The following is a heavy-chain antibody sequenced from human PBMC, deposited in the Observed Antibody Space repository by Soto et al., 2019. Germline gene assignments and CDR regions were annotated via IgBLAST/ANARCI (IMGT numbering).Heavy chain of an antibody. CDR2: INAGNGNT. D-gene: IGHD3-9*01. J-gene: IGHJ4*02. CDR1: GYTFTSYA. V-gene: IGHV1-3*01. CDR3: ARGYDILTGYLSMEFDY. Sequence: VKVSCKASGYTFTSYAMHWVRQAPGQRLEWMGWINAGNGNTKYSQKFQGRVTITRDTSASTAYMELSSLRSEDTAVYYCARGYDILTGYLSMEFDYWGQGTLVTVSS.